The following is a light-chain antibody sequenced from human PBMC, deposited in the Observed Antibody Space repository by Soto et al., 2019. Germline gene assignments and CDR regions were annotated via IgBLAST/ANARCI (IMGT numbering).Light chain of an antibody. CDR1: QSVSSN. Sequence: EIVMTQSPATLSVSPGERATLSCRASQSVSSNLAWYQQKPGQAPRLLIYGASTRATGIPARFSGSGSGTEFTLNISSLQSEDYAVYYCQQYNNWSSTFGQGTKVEIK. J-gene: IGKJ1*01. CDR2: GAS. V-gene: IGKV3-15*01. CDR3: QQYNNWSST.